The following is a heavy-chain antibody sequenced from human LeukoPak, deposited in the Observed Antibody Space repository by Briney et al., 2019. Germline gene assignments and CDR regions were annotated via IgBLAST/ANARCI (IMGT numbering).Heavy chain of an antibody. D-gene: IGHD4-17*01. V-gene: IGHV3-23*01. CDR3: ARHYGDYAPEYFDY. CDR1: GFTFSSYA. CDR2: ISGSGGST. J-gene: IGHJ4*02. Sequence: GRSLRLSCAASGFTFSSYAMSWVRQAPGKGREWVSAISGSGGSTYYADSVKGRFTISRDNSKNTLYLQMNSLRAEDTAVYYCARHYGDYAPEYFDYWGQGALVTVSS.